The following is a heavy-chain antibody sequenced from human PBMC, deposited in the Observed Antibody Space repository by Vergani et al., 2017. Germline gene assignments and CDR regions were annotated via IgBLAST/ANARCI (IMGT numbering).Heavy chain of an antibody. CDR2: LYNPGKT. D-gene: IGHD6-19*01. CDR3: ARGLTDYDSGWYSPGWFDP. J-gene: IGHJ5*02. V-gene: IGHV4-38-2*01. Sequence: QVQLPESGPGLVKPSETLSLTCAVSGFSIDNGYYWDWIRQPPGKGLEWIGSLYNPGKTYYNSSLESRLSLSVDTSTNQFFMRLNSVTAADTAVYYCARGLTDYDSGWYSPGWFDPWGQGITAIVSS. CDR1: GFSIDNGYY.